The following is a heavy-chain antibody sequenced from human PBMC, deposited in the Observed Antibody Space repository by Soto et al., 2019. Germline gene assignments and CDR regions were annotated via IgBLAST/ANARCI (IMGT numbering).Heavy chain of an antibody. CDR3: AGGGVRGVITRTRDYYGLDV. CDR2: IYPGDSDT. D-gene: IGHD3-10*01. Sequence: GESLKISCKGSGYNFTSYWIGWVRQMPGKGLEWMGIIYPGDSDTRYSPSFQGQVTISADKSISTAYLQWSSLKASDTAMYYCAGGGVRGVITRTRDYYGLDVWGQGTTVTVSS. J-gene: IGHJ6*02. CDR1: GYNFTSYW. V-gene: IGHV5-51*01.